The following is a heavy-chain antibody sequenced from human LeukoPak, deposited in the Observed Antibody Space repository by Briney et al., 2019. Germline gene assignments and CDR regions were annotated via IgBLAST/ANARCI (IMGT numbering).Heavy chain of an antibody. D-gene: IGHD3-10*01. CDR3: ARERITRAFDI. CDR2: IYYSGST. Sequence: SETLSLTCTVSGGSISSGGYYWSWIRQHPGKGLEWIGYIYYSGSTNYNPSLKSRVTISVDTSKNQFSLKLSSVTAGDTAVYYCARERITRAFDIWGQGTMVTVSS. J-gene: IGHJ3*02. V-gene: IGHV4-31*03. CDR1: GGSISSGGYY.